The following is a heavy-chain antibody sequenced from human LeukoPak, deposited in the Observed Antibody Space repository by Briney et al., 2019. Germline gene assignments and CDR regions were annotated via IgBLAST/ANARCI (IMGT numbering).Heavy chain of an antibody. J-gene: IGHJ4*02. Sequence: SQTLSLTCTVSGGSISSGGYYWSWIRQHPGKGLEWIGYIYDSENTHYISSLKSRVTISVDTPKNQFSLKLSSVTAADTAVYYCARGATVEYFDHWGQGTLVTVSS. CDR1: GGSISSGGYY. CDR3: ARGATVEYFDH. CDR2: IYDSENT. V-gene: IGHV4-31*03. D-gene: IGHD1-26*01.